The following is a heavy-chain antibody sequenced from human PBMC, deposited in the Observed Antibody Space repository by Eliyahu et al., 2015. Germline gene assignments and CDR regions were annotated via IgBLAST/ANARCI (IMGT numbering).Heavy chain of an antibody. CDR3: ARGSLGSGFDY. V-gene: IGHV3-21*02. J-gene: IGHJ4*02. Sequence: EVQLVESGGGLVKPGGSLRLSCXTSGFTFSSYNMNWVRQAPGKGLEWVSSISYTSTYIYHADSVKGRFTISRDNAKNSVHLQMNSLTAEDTAVYYCARGSLGSGFDYWGQGTLVTVSS. CDR1: GFTFSSYN. CDR2: ISYTSTYI. D-gene: IGHD6-25*01.